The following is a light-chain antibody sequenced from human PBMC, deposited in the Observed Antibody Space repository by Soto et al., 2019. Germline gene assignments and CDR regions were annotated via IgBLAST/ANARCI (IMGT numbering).Light chain of an antibody. CDR2: DAS. CDR1: QDISNY. V-gene: IGKV1-33*01. CDR3: QQYDNLVLA. J-gene: IGKJ4*01. Sequence: DLQMTQSPSSLSASVGDRVTITCQASQDISNYLNWYQQKPGKAPKLLIYDASNLKTGVPSRFSGSGSGTDFTFTISSLQPEDIAAYYCQQYDNLVLAFGGGTKVEIK.